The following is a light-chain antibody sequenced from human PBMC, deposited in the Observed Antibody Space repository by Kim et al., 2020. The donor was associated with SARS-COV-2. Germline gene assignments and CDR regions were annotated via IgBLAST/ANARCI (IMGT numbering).Light chain of an antibody. CDR3: QSDDGSSWV. J-gene: IGLJ3*02. CDR2: DDK. CDR1: SGSIASNY. Sequence: GKTVTISCTRSSGSIASNYVQWYQQRPGSAPTTVIYDDKRRPSGVPDRFSGSIDSSSNSASLTISGLKTEDEADYYCQSDDGSSWVFGGGTQLTVL. V-gene: IGLV6-57*03.